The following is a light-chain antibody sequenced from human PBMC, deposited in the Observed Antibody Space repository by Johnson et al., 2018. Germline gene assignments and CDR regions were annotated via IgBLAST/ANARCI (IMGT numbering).Light chain of an antibody. Sequence: SVLTQPPSVSAAPGQKVTISCSGSSSTIGNNYVSWYQQLPGTAPKLLIYENNKRPSGIPERFSCSKSGTSATLGLTGLQTWDEADYYCGTWDSSLSAGNVFGTGTKVTVL. CDR2: ENN. V-gene: IGLV1-51*02. CDR1: SSTIGNNY. CDR3: GTWDSSLSAGNV. J-gene: IGLJ1*01.